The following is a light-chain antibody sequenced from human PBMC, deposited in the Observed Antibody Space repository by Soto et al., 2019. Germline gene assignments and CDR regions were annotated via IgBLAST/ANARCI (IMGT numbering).Light chain of an antibody. CDR2: DTS. Sequence: QAVVTQEPSLTVSPGGTVTLTCGSSTGVVTSRHYPFWFQQKPGQAPRTLIHDTSNRHSWTPARFSGSLLGGKAALTLSGAQPEDEADYYCLLSFSGVRVFGGGTKVTV. V-gene: IGLV7-46*01. CDR1: TGVVTSRHY. CDR3: LLSFSGVRV. J-gene: IGLJ3*02.